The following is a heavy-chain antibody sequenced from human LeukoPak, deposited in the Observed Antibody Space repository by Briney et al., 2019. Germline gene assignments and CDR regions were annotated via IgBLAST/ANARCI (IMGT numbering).Heavy chain of an antibody. Sequence: QTGGSLRLSCAASGFTFSGSAMHWVRQASGKGLEWVGRIRSKANSYATAYAASVKGRFTIPRDDSKNTAYLQMNSLKTEDTAVYYCTRNLGRPMAYCGGDCYSGAPFDYWGQGTLVTVSS. CDR1: GFTFSGSA. J-gene: IGHJ4*02. CDR2: IRSKANSYAT. CDR3: TRNLGRPMAYCGGDCYSGAPFDY. V-gene: IGHV3-73*01. D-gene: IGHD2-21*02.